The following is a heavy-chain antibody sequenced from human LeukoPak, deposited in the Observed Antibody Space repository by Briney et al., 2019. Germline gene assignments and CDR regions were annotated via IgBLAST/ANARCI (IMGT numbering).Heavy chain of an antibody. V-gene: IGHV3-7*03. CDR3: ASDYGGGPRARRGIYDY. Sequence: GGSLRLSCAASGFTFSSYWMSWVRQAPGKGLEWVANIKQDGSEQYYVDSVKGRFTFSRDNARNSLYLQMKSLSAEDTAVYYCASDYGGGPRARRGIYDYWGQGTLVTVSS. CDR1: GFTFSSYW. CDR2: IKQDGSEQ. J-gene: IGHJ4*02. D-gene: IGHD3-3*02.